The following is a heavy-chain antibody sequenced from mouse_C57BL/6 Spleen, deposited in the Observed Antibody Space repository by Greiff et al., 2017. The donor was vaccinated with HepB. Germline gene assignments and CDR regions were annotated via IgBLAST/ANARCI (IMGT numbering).Heavy chain of an antibody. Sequence: QVQLQQSGPELVKPGASVKISCKASGYAFSSSWMNWVKQRPGKGLEWIGRIYPGDGDTNYNGKFKGKATLTADKSSSTAYMQLSSLTSEDSAVYFCARLYYYGSSGYFDVWGTGTTVTVSS. CDR1: GYAFSSSW. CDR3: ARLYYYGSSGYFDV. J-gene: IGHJ1*03. CDR2: IYPGDGDT. V-gene: IGHV1-82*01. D-gene: IGHD1-1*01.